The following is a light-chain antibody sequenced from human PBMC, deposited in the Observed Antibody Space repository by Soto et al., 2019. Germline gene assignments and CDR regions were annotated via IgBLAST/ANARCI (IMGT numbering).Light chain of an antibody. CDR3: SSYTSSSTVLV. V-gene: IGLV2-14*01. Sequence: QSALTQPASVSGSPGQSITISCTGTSSDVGGYNYVSWYQQHPGKAPKLMMYDVSNRPSGVSNRFSGSKSGNTASLTISGLQAEDEADYYCSSYTSSSTVLVFGTGTKLTVL. J-gene: IGLJ1*01. CDR1: SSDVGGYNY. CDR2: DVS.